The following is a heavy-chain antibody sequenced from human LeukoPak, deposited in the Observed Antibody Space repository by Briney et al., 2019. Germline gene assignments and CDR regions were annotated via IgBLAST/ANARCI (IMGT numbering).Heavy chain of an antibody. V-gene: IGHV1-69*06. Sequence: GASVKVSCKASGGTFSSYAISWVRQAPGQGLEWMGGIIPIFGTANYAQKFQGRVTITADKSTSTAYMELSSLRSEDTAVYYCARGDLYTPDFDYWGQGTLVTVSS. CDR1: GGTFSSYA. CDR2: IIPIFGTA. J-gene: IGHJ4*02. CDR3: ARGDLYTPDFDY. D-gene: IGHD1-1*01.